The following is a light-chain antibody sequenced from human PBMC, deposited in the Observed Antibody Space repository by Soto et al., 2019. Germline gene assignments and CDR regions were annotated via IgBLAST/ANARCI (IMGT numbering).Light chain of an antibody. CDR3: QQYDNLPLT. CDR2: KAS. CDR1: QGISSY. Sequence: AIRMTQSPSSLSASTGDRVTITCRASQGISSYLAWYQQKPGKAPKLLIYKASTLKSGVPSRFSGSGSGTEFTLTISSLQPDDFATYYCQQYDNLPLTFGGGTKV. V-gene: IGKV1-8*01. J-gene: IGKJ4*01.